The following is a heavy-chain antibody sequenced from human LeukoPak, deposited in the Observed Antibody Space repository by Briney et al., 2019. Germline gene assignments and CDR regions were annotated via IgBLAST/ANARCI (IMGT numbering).Heavy chain of an antibody. CDR2: IIPIFGTA. CDR1: GGTFSSYA. J-gene: IGHJ4*02. Sequence: SVKVSCKASGGTFSSYAISWVRQAPGQGLEWMGGIIPIFGTANYAQKFQGRVTITTDESTSTAYMELSSLRSEDTAVYYCAVPRISSSSWSYWSQGTLVTVSS. CDR3: AVPRISSSSWSY. V-gene: IGHV1-69*05. D-gene: IGHD6-13*01.